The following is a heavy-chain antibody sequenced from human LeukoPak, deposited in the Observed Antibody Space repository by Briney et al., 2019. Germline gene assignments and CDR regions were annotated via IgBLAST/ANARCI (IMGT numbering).Heavy chain of an antibody. CDR2: IIPIFGTA. CDR1: GGTFSSYA. V-gene: IGHV1-69*13. Sequence: SVKVSCKASGGTFSSYAISWVRQAPGQGLEWMGGIIPIFGTANYAQKFQGRVTITADESTSTAYMELSSLRSEDTAVYYCARDGYSSGWYDQSEDWFGPWGQGTLVTVSS. J-gene: IGHJ5*02. D-gene: IGHD6-19*01. CDR3: ARDGYSSGWYDQSEDWFGP.